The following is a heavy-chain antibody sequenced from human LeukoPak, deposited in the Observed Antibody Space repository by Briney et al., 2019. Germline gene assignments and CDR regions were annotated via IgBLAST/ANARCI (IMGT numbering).Heavy chain of an antibody. CDR3: ARDRQHGSGSYSAFDI. D-gene: IGHD3-10*01. CDR2: IYTSGGT. CDR1: GFTFSDYY. V-gene: IGHV4-4*07. Sequence: LRLSCAASGFTFSDYYMSWIRQAPGKGLEWIGRIYTSGGTNYNPSLKSRVTMSVDTSKNQFSLKLSSVTAADTAVYYCARDRQHGSGSYSAFDIWGQGTMVTVSS. J-gene: IGHJ3*02.